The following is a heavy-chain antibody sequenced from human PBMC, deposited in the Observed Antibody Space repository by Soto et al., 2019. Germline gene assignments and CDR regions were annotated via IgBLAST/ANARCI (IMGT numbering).Heavy chain of an antibody. CDR3: ARDTTDIVLVPAASGAMDV. D-gene: IGHD2-2*01. J-gene: IGHJ6*02. CDR2: INPSGGST. Sequence: QVQLVQSGAEVKKPGASVKVSCKASGYTFTSYYMHWVRQAPGQGLEWMGIINPSGGSTRYAKKFQGRVTMTRDTSTSTVYMELSSLRSEDTAVYYCARDTTDIVLVPAASGAMDVWGQGTTVTVSS. CDR1: GYTFTSYY. V-gene: IGHV1-46*01.